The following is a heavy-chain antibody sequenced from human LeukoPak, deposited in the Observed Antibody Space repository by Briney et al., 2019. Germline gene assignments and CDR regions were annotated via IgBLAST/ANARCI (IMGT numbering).Heavy chain of an antibody. CDR1: GFPFSAYG. J-gene: IGHJ4*02. V-gene: IGHV3-21*05. D-gene: IGHD7-27*01. CDR2: ISNSNI. Sequence: GGSLRLSCAASGFPFSAYGVNWVRQAPGKGLEWVSYISNSNIYYAESVKGRFTISRDNAKNSLYLEMNSLRAEDTAVYYCARDHNWGFDYWGQGILVTVSS. CDR3: ARDHNWGFDY.